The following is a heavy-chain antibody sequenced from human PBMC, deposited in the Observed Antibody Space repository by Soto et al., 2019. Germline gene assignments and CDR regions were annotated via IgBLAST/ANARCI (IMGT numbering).Heavy chain of an antibody. CDR3: ARGSTYYDFWSGYPQGYYYGMDV. CDR1: GGTFSSYA. J-gene: IGHJ6*02. CDR2: IIPIFGTA. Sequence: ASVKVSCKASGGTFSSYAISWVRQAPGQGLEWMGGIIPIFGTANYAQKFQGRVTITADESTSTAYMELSSLRSEDTAVYYCARGSTYYDFWSGYPQGYYYGMDVWGQGTTVTVSS. V-gene: IGHV1-69*13. D-gene: IGHD3-3*01.